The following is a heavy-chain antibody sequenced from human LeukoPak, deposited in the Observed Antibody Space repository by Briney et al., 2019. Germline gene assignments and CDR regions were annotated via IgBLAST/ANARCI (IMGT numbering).Heavy chain of an antibody. CDR2: INHSGST. CDR3: ARGLYNWNYLRYFDY. J-gene: IGHJ4*02. D-gene: IGHD1-7*01. Sequence: SETLSLTCAVYGGSFSGYYWSWIRQPPGKGLEWIGEINHSGSTNYNPSLKSRVTISVDTSKNQFSLKLSSVTAADTAVYYCARGLYNWNYLRYFDYWGQGTLVTVSS. V-gene: IGHV4-34*01. CDR1: GGSFSGYY.